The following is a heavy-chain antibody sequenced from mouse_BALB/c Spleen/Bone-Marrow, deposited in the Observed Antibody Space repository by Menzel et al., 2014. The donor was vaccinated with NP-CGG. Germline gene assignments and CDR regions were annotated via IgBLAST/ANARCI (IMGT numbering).Heavy chain of an antibody. CDR3: ARFAY. CDR1: GFNIKDTY. CDR2: IDPANGNT. J-gene: IGHJ3*01. Sequence: VQLKQSGAELVKPGASVKLSCTASGFNIKDTYMHLVKQRPEQGLEWIGRIDPANGNTKYDPKFQGKATITADTSSNTAYLQLSSLTSEDTAVYYCARFAYWGQGTLVTVSA. V-gene: IGHV14-3*02.